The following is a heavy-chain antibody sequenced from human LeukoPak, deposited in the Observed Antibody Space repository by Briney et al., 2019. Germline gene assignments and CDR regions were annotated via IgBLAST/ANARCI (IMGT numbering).Heavy chain of an antibody. CDR1: GYSFTSYW. CDR3: ARLGIVDSSSWYPNAAFDY. CDR2: IYPGDSDT. V-gene: IGHV5-51*01. Sequence: GESLKISCKGSGYSFTSYWIGWVRQMPGKGLEWMGIIYPGDSDTRYSPSFQGQVTISADKSISTAYLQWSSLKASDTAMYYCARLGIVDSSSWYPNAAFDYWGQGTLVTVSS. D-gene: IGHD6-13*01. J-gene: IGHJ4*02.